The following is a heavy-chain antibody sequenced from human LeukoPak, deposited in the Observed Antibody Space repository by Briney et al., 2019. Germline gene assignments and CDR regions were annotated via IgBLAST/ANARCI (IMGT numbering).Heavy chain of an antibody. CDR1: GFSFSNVW. V-gene: IGHV3-7*01. J-gene: IGHJ3*02. CDR2: IQEDGSEK. D-gene: IGHD3/OR15-3a*01. Sequence: ASGFSFSNVWXXXVRQXPGKGXXXVVNIQEDGSEKYYVDSVKGRFTISRDNAKNSVYLQMDSLRAEDTAVYYCARGGPKGAFDIWGQGTMVTVSS. CDR3: ARGGPKGAFDI.